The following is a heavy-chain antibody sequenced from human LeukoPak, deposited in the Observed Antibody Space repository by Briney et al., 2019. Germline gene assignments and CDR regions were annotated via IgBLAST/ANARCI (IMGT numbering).Heavy chain of an antibody. J-gene: IGHJ4*02. Sequence: SETLSLTCTVSGGSISSYYWSWIRQPPGKGLEWIGYMYYSGSSGYNPSLQSRVTISIDTSKNQFSLKLSSVTAADTAVYYCARNRIQLWLSRRGAFDYWGQGTLVTVSS. CDR3: ARNRIQLWLSRRGAFDY. CDR2: MYYSGSS. D-gene: IGHD5-18*01. CDR1: GGSISSYY. V-gene: IGHV4-59*12.